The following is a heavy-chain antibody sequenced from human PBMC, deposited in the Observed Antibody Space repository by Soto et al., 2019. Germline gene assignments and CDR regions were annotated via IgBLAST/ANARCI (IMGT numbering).Heavy chain of an antibody. CDR3: ARQFSLSITGTTGYMDV. CDR2: IYYSGST. D-gene: IGHD1-7*01. Sequence: SETLSLTCPVSGCSISSYYWSWIRQPPGKGLEWIGYIYYSGSTNYNPSLKSRVTISVDTSKNQFSLKLSSVTAADTAVYYCARQFSLSITGTTGYMDVWGKGTTVTVSS. V-gene: IGHV4-59*08. J-gene: IGHJ6*03. CDR1: GCSISSYY.